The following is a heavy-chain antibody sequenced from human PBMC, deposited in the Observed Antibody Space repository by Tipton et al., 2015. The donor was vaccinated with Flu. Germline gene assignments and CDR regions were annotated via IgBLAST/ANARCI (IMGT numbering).Heavy chain of an antibody. V-gene: IGHV6-1*01. CDR2: TYYRAKWFN. D-gene: IGHD3-16*01. CDR3: TRGWGSGFDH. CDR1: GDSVSNSGGVA. J-gene: IGHJ5*02. Sequence: GLVKPSQTPSLTYAISGDSVSNSGGVAWNWIRQSPSRGLEWLGRTYYRAKWFNDYAVSVKSRITINPDTSKNQFSLQLDSVTPEDTAVYYCTRGWGSGFDHWGQGALVTISS.